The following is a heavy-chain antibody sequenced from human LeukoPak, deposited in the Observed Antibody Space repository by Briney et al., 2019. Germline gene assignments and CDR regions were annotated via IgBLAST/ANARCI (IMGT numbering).Heavy chain of an antibody. CDR2: IYYSGST. Sequence: ASETLSLTCTVSGGSISSYYWSWIRQPPGKGLEWIGYIYYSGSTNYNPSLKSRVTISVDTSKNQFSLKLSSVTAADTAVYYCARVWTVTSGFDYWGQGTLVTVSS. J-gene: IGHJ4*02. CDR1: GGSISSYY. D-gene: IGHD2-21*01. CDR3: ARVWTVTSGFDY. V-gene: IGHV4-59*08.